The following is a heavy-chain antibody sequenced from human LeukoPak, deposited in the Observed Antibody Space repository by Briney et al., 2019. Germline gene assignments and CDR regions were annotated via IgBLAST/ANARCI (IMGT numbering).Heavy chain of an antibody. Sequence: GGSLRLSCAASGFTFSSYAMSWVRQAPGKGLEWVSAISGSGGSTYYADSVKGRFTISRDNSKNTLYLQMNSLRAEDTAVYYCAKTLLYCSSTSCYAFDIWGQGTMVTVSS. CDR3: AKTLLYCSSTSCYAFDI. J-gene: IGHJ3*02. CDR2: ISGSGGST. V-gene: IGHV3-23*01. CDR1: GFTFSSYA. D-gene: IGHD2-2*01.